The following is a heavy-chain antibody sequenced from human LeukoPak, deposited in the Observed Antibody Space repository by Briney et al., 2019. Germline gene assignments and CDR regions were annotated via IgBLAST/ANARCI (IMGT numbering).Heavy chain of an antibody. CDR2: ISSSGSTI. J-gene: IGHJ4*02. Sequence: GGSLRLSCAASGFTFSSYEMNWVRQAPGKGLEWGSYISSSGSTIYYADSVKGRFTISRDNAKNSLYLQMNSLRSEDTAVYYCARGYYYDSSGYYYSSSDFDYWGQGTLVTVSS. CDR3: ARGYYYDSSGYYYSSSDFDY. D-gene: IGHD3-22*01. CDR1: GFTFSSYE. V-gene: IGHV3-48*03.